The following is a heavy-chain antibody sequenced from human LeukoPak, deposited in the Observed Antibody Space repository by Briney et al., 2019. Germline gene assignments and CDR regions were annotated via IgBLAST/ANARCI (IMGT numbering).Heavy chain of an antibody. CDR1: GGSISSYY. D-gene: IGHD3-22*01. J-gene: IGHJ4*02. CDR2: IYYSGST. Sequence: PSETLSLTCTVSGGSISSYYWSWVRQPPGKGLEWIGYIYYSGSTNYNPSLKSRVTISVDTSKNQFSLKLSSVTAADTAVYYCARANYYDSSPDYWGQGTLVTVSS. V-gene: IGHV4-59*01. CDR3: ARANYYDSSPDY.